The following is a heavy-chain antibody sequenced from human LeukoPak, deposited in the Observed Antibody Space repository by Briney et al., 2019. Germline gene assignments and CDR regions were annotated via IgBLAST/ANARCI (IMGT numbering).Heavy chain of an antibody. D-gene: IGHD6-13*01. V-gene: IGHV3-66*01. J-gene: IGHJ4*02. CDR3: ARSLWGQRLVHSPSYFDY. CDR2: IYNGGST. CDR1: GFTFSSYA. Sequence: GGSLRLSCAASGFTFSSYAMSWVRQAPGKGLEWVSVIYNGGSTYYADSVKGRFTISRDNSKNTLYLQMNSLRAEDTAVYYCARSLWGQRLVHSPSYFDYWGQGTLVTVSS.